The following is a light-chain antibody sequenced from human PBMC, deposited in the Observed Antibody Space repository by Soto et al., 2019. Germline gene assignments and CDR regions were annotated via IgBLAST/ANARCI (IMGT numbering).Light chain of an antibody. V-gene: IGLV2-14*01. J-gene: IGLJ1*01. CDR2: DVS. Sequence: QSVLTQPASVSGSPGQSITISCTGTSSDVGGYNYVSWYQQHPGKAPKLMIYDVSNRPSGVSNRFSGSKSGNTASLTISGLQAEDEADYYCSSYTSSSTLYVFGXGTKVTVL. CDR3: SSYTSSSTLYV. CDR1: SSDVGGYNY.